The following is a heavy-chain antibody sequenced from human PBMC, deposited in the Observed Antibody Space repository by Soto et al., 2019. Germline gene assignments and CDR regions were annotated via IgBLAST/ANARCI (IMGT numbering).Heavy chain of an antibody. CDR1: GFTFSNAW. CDR2: IKSKTDGGTT. V-gene: IGHV3-15*07. Sequence: GGSLRLSCAASGFTFSNAWMNWVRQAPGKGLEWVGRIKSKTDGGTTDYAAPVKGRFTISRDDSKNTLYLQMNSLKTEDTAVYYCTTVKCSSTSCYGYYYYYGMDVWDQGTTVTVSS. J-gene: IGHJ6*02. D-gene: IGHD2-2*01. CDR3: TTVKCSSTSCYGYYYYYGMDV.